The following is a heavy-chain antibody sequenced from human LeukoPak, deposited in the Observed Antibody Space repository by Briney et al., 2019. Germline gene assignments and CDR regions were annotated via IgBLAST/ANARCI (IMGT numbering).Heavy chain of an antibody. CDR3: ARERATRDTSDFDY. CDR2: VNPNNANT. CDR1: GYTFTNYD. D-gene: IGHD5-18*01. V-gene: IGHV1-8*03. Sequence: GASVKVSCKASGYTFTNYDINWVRQASGQGLEWMGWVNPNNANTGYAQKFQGRVTITWDTSTSTAYMELSSLTSEDTAVYYCARERATRDTSDFDYWGQGTLVTVSS. J-gene: IGHJ4*02.